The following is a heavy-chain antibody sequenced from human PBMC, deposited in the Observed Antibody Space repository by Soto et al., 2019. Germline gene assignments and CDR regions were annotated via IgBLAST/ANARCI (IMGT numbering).Heavy chain of an antibody. CDR3: ARGKLVSYYSYYGMDV. CDR1: GGTFSSYA. V-gene: IGHV1-69*06. Sequence: ASVKVSCKASGGTFSSYAISWVRQAPGQGLEWMGGIIPIFGTANYAQKFQGRVTITADKSTSTAYMELSSLRSEDTAVYYCARGKLVSYYSYYGMDVWGQGTTVTVSS. CDR2: IIPIFGTA. D-gene: IGHD6-13*01. J-gene: IGHJ6*02.